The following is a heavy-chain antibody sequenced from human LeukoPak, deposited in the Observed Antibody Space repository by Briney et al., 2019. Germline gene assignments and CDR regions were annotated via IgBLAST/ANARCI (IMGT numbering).Heavy chain of an antibody. CDR1: GYTFTGYY. CDR3: ARAPTTVTHVEY. CDR2: INPNSGGT. J-gene: IGHJ4*02. Sequence: ASVKVSCKASGYTFTGYYMHWVRQAPGQGLEWMGWINPNSGGTNYAQKFQGRVTMTRDTSISTAYMELSRLRSDDTAVYYCARAPTTVTHVEYWGQGTLVTVSS. D-gene: IGHD4-17*01. V-gene: IGHV1-2*02.